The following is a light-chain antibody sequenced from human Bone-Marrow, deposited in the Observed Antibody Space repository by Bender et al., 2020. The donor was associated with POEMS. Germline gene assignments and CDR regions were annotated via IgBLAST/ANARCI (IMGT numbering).Light chain of an antibody. V-gene: IGLV1-36*01. CDR2: YDD. CDR3: SAWDDSLSGWV. CDR1: SSNIGNHG. J-gene: IGLJ3*02. Sequence: QSVVTQPLSLSEAPRQRVTISCSGSSSNIGNHGVNWYQQLPGEAPKLLIYYDDLLTPGVSDRFSASKSGTAASLAISELQSEDEALYYWSAWDDSLSGWVFGGGTKLTVL.